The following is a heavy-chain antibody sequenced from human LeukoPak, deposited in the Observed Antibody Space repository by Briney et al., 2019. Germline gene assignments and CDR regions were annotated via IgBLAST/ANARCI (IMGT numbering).Heavy chain of an antibody. V-gene: IGHV3-48*01. CDR1: GFTFSSYS. CDR2: ISSSSSTI. CDR3: ARRRITIFGVDEMDV. D-gene: IGHD3-3*01. Sequence: GGSLRLSCAASGFTFSSYSMNWVRQAPGKGLEWVSYISSSSSTIYYADSVKGRFTISRDNAKNSLYLQMNSLRAEDTAVYYCARRRITIFGVDEMDVWGKGTTVTVSS. J-gene: IGHJ6*04.